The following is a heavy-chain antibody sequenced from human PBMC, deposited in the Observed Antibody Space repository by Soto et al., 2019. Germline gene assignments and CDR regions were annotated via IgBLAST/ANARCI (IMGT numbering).Heavy chain of an antibody. J-gene: IGHJ6*02. D-gene: IGHD3-9*01. V-gene: IGHV4-4*07. CDR1: GDSLGNYY. CDR2: VSSSGNT. Sequence: LSLTCTVSGDSLGNYYWFWIRQPVGKGLEWIGRVSSSGNTNANPTLNSRATMSIDTSKNQFSLRLRSVTAADTAVYYCARAYYEILPASYSMDVWGQGTTVTVSS. CDR3: ARAYYEILPASYSMDV.